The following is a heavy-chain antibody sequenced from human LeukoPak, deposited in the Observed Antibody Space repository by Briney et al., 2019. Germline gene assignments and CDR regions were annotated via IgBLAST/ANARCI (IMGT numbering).Heavy chain of an antibody. D-gene: IGHD6-19*01. J-gene: IGHJ4*02. V-gene: IGHV4-34*01. CDR3: ARDSRRGWSYYFDY. CDR1: GGSFSGYY. CDR2: INHSGST. Sequence: SETLSLTCAVYGGSFSGYYWSWIRQPPGKGLEWIGEINHSGSTNYNPSLKSRVTISVDTSKNQFSLKLSSVTAADTAVYYCARDSRRGWSYYFDYWGQGTLVTVSS.